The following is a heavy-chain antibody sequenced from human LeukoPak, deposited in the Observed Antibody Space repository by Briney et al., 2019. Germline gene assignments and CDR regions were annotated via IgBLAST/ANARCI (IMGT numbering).Heavy chain of an antibody. CDR3: ARHRAKDGAARLTFDY. CDR2: IYYSGST. CDR1: GGSISSSSYY. V-gene: IGHV4-39*01. Sequence: PSETLSLTCTVSGGSISSSSYYWGWIRQPPGKGLEWIGSIYYSGSTYYNPSLKSRVTISVDTSKNQFSLKLSSVTAADTAVYYCARHRAKDGAARLTFDYWGQGTLVTVSS. J-gene: IGHJ4*02. D-gene: IGHD6-25*01.